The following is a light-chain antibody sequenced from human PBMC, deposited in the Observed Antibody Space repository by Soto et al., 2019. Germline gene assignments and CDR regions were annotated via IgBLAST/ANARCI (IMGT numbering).Light chain of an antibody. V-gene: IGKV3-20*01. CDR3: QQYGSSPRT. J-gene: IGKJ1*01. CDR1: QSVSSSY. Sequence: FKQPPCSLPLSAPQASARPVRASQSVSSSYLAWYQQIPGQAPRLLINDASRRATGIPDRFSGSGSGTDFTLTISRLEPEDFAVYYCQQYGSSPRTFGQGTKVDI. CDR2: DAS.